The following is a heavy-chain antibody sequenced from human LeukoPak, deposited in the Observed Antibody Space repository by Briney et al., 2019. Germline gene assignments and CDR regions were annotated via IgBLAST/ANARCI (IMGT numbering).Heavy chain of an antibody. CDR3: ARAGGTTGTTHYYYMDV. J-gene: IGHJ6*03. CDR2: INWHGGST. V-gene: IGHV3-20*04. D-gene: IGHD1-1*01. CDR1: GFTFDDYG. Sequence: GGSLRLSCAASGFTFDDYGMNWVRQAPGKGLERVPGINWHGGSTGYAGSVQGRFTISRDNAKNSLFLQMNSLRAEDTALYYCARAGGTTGTTHYYYMDVWGKGTTVTVSS.